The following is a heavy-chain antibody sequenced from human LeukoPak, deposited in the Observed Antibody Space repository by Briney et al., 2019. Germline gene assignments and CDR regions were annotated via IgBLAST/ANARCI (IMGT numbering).Heavy chain of an antibody. V-gene: IGHV4-59*01. CDR2: IYYSGST. CDR3: ARGPYYYDSSAFDY. J-gene: IGHJ4*02. Sequence: PSETRSLTCTVSGGSISSYYWSWIRQPPGKGLEWIGYIYYSGSTNYNPSLKSRVTISVDTSKNQFSLKLSSVTAADTAVYYCARGPYYYDSSAFDYWGQGTLVTVSS. D-gene: IGHD3-22*01. CDR1: GGSISSYY.